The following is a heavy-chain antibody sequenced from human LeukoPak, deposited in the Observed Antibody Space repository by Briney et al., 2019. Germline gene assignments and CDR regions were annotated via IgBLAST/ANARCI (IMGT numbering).Heavy chain of an antibody. V-gene: IGHV4-38-2*02. CDR3: ARGIPSNSLAAAGPPAPFDY. Sequence: KSSETLSLTCTVSGYSISSGYYWGWIRQPPGKGLEWIGSIYHSGSTYYNPSLKGRVTISVDTSKNQFSLKLSSVTAADTAVYYCARGIPSNSLAAAGPPAPFDYWGQGTLVTVSS. J-gene: IGHJ4*02. CDR2: IYHSGST. CDR1: GYSISSGYY. D-gene: IGHD6-13*01.